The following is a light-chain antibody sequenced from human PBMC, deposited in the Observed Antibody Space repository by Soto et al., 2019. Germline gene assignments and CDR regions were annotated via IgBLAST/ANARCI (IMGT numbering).Light chain of an antibody. V-gene: IGKV1-27*01. Sequence: DIQMTHAPSTLSASVGDRVTITGRARQDISTYLAWYQQKPGKVPKLLISAAYTLQSGVPPRFSGSGSGTDFTLTISSLQPEDVATYYCQKYDNAPLTFGGGTKVEIK. CDR3: QKYDNAPLT. CDR1: QDISTY. CDR2: AAY. J-gene: IGKJ4*01.